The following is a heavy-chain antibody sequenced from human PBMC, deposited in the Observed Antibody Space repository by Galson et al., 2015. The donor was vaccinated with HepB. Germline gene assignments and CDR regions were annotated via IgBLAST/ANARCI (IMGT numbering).Heavy chain of an antibody. Sequence: CLRLSCAASGFTFSSYAMHWVRQAPGKGLEYVSAISSNGGSTYYADSVKGRFTLSRDNSKNTLYLQMSSLRAEDTAVYYCVKGSRGVIARWFDPWGQGTLVTVSS. CDR1: GFTFSSYA. J-gene: IGHJ5*02. CDR3: VKGSRGVIARWFDP. CDR2: ISSNGGST. D-gene: IGHD3-10*01. V-gene: IGHV3-64D*06.